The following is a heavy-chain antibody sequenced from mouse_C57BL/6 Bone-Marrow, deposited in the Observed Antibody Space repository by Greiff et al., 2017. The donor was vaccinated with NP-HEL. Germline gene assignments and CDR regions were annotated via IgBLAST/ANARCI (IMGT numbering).Heavy chain of an antibody. Sequence: VKLMESGPGLVAPSQSLSITCTVSGFSLTSYAISWVRQPPGKGLEWLGVIWTGGGTNYNSALKSRLRISKDNSKSQVFLKMNSMQTEDTARYCCARKPETTVVATAHWYFDVWGTGTTVTVSS. CDR1: GFSLTSYA. CDR3: ARKPETTVVATAHWYFDV. J-gene: IGHJ1*03. CDR2: IWTGGGT. V-gene: IGHV2-9-1*01. D-gene: IGHD1-1*01.